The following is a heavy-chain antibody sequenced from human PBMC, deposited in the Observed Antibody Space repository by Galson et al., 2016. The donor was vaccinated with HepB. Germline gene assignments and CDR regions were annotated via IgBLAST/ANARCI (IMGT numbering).Heavy chain of an antibody. D-gene: IGHD6-13*01. CDR1: GYTFTGYY. V-gene: IGHV1-2*02. CDR3: GLGMAAAGTCPDY. CDR2: INPNSGGI. J-gene: IGHJ4*02. Sequence: SVKVSCKASGYTFTGYYIHWVRQAPGQGLEWMGWINPNSGGINYAQKFQGRVTMTRDTSISTAYMELSRLRSDDTAVYYCGLGMAAAGTCPDYWGQGTLVTVSS.